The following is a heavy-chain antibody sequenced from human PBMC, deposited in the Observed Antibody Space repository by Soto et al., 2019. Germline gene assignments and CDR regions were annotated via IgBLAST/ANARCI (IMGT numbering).Heavy chain of an antibody. V-gene: IGHV5-51*01. J-gene: IGHJ6*02. Sequence: GESLKISCQGLGYIFTSYWIGWVRQTPGKGVEWMGILYPGDSESRYSPSFQGQVTMSVDKSTTTAYLQWTSLKASDTAMYYCARLVYGGSSPRMDVWGQGTTVTVSS. CDR1: GYIFTSYW. CDR3: ARLVYGGSSPRMDV. D-gene: IGHD1-26*01. CDR2: LYPGDSES.